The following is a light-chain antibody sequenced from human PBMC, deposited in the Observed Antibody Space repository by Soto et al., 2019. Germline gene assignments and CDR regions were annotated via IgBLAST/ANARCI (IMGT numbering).Light chain of an antibody. V-gene: IGLV2-8*01. CDR1: SSDVGGYNY. Sequence: QSVLTQPPSASGSPGQSVSISSTGTSSDVGGYNYVSWYQQNPGKVPKLMIYEVNKRPSGVPDRFSGSKSGNTASLTVSGLQAEDEADYYCTSYAGGNNVFGTGTKVTVL. CDR3: TSYAGGNNV. CDR2: EVN. J-gene: IGLJ1*01.